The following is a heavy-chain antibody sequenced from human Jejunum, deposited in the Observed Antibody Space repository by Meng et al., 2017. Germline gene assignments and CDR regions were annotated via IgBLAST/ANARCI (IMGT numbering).Heavy chain of an antibody. Sequence: GESLKISCAASGFTFSSNWMSWVRQAPGKGLDWVANIKEDGNEIYYVDSVKGRFTISRDNAKSSLYLQMNNLRLEDTAVYYCARVLYSSSWSEYDLWGQGTQVTVSS. D-gene: IGHD2-2*01. V-gene: IGHV3-7*01. J-gene: IGHJ4*02. CDR2: IKEDGNEI. CDR1: GFTFSSNW. CDR3: ARVLYSSSWSEYDL.